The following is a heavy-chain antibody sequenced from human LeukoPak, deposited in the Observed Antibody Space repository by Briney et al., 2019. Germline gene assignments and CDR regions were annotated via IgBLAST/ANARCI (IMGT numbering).Heavy chain of an antibody. CDR2: ISAYNGNT. CDR1: GYTFTSYG. J-gene: IGHJ4*02. Sequence: ASVKVSCKASGYTFTSYGISRVRQAPGQGLEWMGWISAYNGNTNYAQKLQGRVTMTTDTSTSTAYTELRSLRSDDTAVYYCARVVVVGAPKGDNFDYWGQGTLVTVSS. CDR3: ARVVVVGAPKGDNFDY. V-gene: IGHV1-18*01. D-gene: IGHD1-26*01.